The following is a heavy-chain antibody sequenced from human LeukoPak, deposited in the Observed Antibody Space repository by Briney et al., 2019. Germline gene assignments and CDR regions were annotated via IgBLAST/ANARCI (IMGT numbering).Heavy chain of an antibody. CDR1: GYTFTDYY. V-gene: IGHV1-2*02. CDR3: ARERRFSSSSSVFDY. CDR2: IVPNSGGT. J-gene: IGHJ4*02. D-gene: IGHD6-6*01. Sequence: GASVKVFCKASGYTFTDYYIHWVRQAPGQGLEWMGWIVPNSGGTNYAQKFQGRVTLTRDTSISTAHMELSRLRSDDTAVYYCARERRFSSSSSVFDYWGQGTLVTVSS.